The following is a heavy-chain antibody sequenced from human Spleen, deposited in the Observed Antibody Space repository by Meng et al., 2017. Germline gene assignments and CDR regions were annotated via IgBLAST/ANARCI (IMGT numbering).Heavy chain of an antibody. Sequence: GKRVQSGAGVKDAWASVKVSCEASGYTLSSDGFSWVRQAPGQGLEWLGWINTYNGKTDYAQKFQGRITMTTDTFTSTAYMELRSLRSDDTAVYYCATRGNPYLNCWGQGTLVTVSS. J-gene: IGHJ4*02. CDR1: GYTLSSDG. V-gene: IGHV1-18*01. CDR3: ATRGNPYLNC. CDR2: INTYNGKT.